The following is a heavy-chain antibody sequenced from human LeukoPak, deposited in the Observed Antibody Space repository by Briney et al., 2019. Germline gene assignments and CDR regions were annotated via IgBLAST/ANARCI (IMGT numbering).Heavy chain of an antibody. J-gene: IGHJ4*02. CDR3: AREGGYSSSWSSLDY. Sequence: GGSLRLSCAASGFTFSSYWMSWVRQAPGKGLEWVANIKQDGSEKYYVDSVKGRFTISRDNAKNSLYLQMNSLRAEDTAVYYCAREGGYSSSWSSLDYWGQGTLVTVSS. D-gene: IGHD6-13*01. CDR1: GFTFSSYW. CDR2: IKQDGSEK. V-gene: IGHV3-7*01.